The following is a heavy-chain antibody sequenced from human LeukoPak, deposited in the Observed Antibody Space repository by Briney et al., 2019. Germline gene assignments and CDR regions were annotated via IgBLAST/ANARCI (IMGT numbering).Heavy chain of an antibody. V-gene: IGHV1-2*02. J-gene: IGHJ5*02. Sequence: ASVKVSCKASGYTFTGYYMHWVRQAPGQGLEWMGWINPNSGGTNYAQKFQGRATMTRDTSISTAYMELSRLRSDDTAVYYCARGSKWFGELNNWFDPWGQGTLVTVSS. D-gene: IGHD3-10*01. CDR2: INPNSGGT. CDR3: ARGSKWFGELNNWFDP. CDR1: GYTFTGYY.